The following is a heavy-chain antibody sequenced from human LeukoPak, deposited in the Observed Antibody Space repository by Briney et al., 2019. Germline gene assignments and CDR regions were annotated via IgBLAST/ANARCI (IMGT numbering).Heavy chain of an antibody. V-gene: IGHV3-7*03. J-gene: IGHJ3*02. D-gene: IGHD2-21*01. Sequence: GGSLRLSCVASGFTFDGDSMTWVRQAPGRGLEWVANINHDGGEPFYGDSVKGRFTISRDNVKKSLSLQLNSLIVEDTSMYYCARAASPLTYCDGYGACAFGIWGLGKMVTVSS. CDR3: ARAASPLTYCDGYGACAFGI. CDR1: GFTFDGDS. CDR2: INHDGGEP.